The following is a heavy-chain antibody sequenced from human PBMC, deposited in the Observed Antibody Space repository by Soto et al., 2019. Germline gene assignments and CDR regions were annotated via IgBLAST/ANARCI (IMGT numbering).Heavy chain of an antibody. CDR3: ARRRSGSPFDY. D-gene: IGHD3-3*01. CDR1: GGSISSSSYY. V-gene: IGHV4-39*01. J-gene: IGHJ4*02. Sequence: SETLSLTCTVSGGSISSSSYYWVWIRQPPGKGLEWIGTIYYSGSTYYNPSLKSRVTISADTSKNQFSLRLNSVTAADTAVFYCARRRSGSPFDYWGQGSLVTVSS. CDR2: IYYSGST.